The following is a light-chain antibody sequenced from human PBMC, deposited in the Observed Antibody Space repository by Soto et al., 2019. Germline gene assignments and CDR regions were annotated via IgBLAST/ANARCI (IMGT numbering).Light chain of an antibody. CDR3: QHRSDWPPRLT. CDR2: DAS. CDR1: RSASSY. Sequence: EIVLTQSPATLSLSPGERATLFCGASRSASSYLDWYQQKPGQAPRLLIYDASYRATGTPARFSGSGSGTDFSLTISSLVPDDFAVYYCQHRSDWPPRLTFGGGTKVEIK. V-gene: IGKV3-11*01. J-gene: IGKJ4*01.